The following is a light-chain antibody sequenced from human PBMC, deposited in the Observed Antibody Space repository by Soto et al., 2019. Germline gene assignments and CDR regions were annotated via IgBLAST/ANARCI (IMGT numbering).Light chain of an antibody. CDR1: QSINTW. Sequence: DIQMTQSPSTLSASVGDRVTITCRASQSINTWLAWYQQKPGKAPKLLIYKASDLQSGVPARFSGSGIGTEFSLSISSLHPDDFANYYCQQYSTYPYIFGQGTKVEIK. CDR2: KAS. CDR3: QQYSTYPYI. V-gene: IGKV1-5*03. J-gene: IGKJ2*01.